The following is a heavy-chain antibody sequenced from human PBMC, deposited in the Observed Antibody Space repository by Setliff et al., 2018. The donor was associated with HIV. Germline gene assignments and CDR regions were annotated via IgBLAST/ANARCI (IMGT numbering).Heavy chain of an antibody. J-gene: IGHJ6*03. CDR2: ISNYGSP. Sequence: SETLSLTCLVSGDSMIPHYWSWIRQPPGRGLEWIGYISNYGSPSYNPSLARRVTILLDTSKNQFSLRLSSVTAADTAVYYCARHRCMPGTTWYNHYMDVWGTGATVTVSS. CDR3: ARHRCMPGTTWYNHYMDV. CDR1: GDSMIPHY. V-gene: IGHV4-59*11. D-gene: IGHD1-7*01.